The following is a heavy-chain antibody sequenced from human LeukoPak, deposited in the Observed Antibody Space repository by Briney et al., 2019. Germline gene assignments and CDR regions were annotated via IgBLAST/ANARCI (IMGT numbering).Heavy chain of an antibody. CDR1: GFTFSSYA. Sequence: GGSLRLSCAASGFTFSSYAMHWVRQAPGKGLEYVSAISSNGGSTYYANSVKGRFTISRDNSKNTLYLQMGSLRAEDMAVYYCARALDDYYDSSGYGYWGQGTLVTVST. V-gene: IGHV3-64*01. D-gene: IGHD3-22*01. J-gene: IGHJ4*02. CDR2: ISSNGGST. CDR3: ARALDDYYDSSGYGY.